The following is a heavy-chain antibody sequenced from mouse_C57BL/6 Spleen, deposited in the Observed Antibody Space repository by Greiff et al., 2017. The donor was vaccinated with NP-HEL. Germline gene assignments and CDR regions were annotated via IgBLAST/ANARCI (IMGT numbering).Heavy chain of an antibody. CDR3: ASTYDYDHEEFAY. Sequence: QVQLKQSGAELARPGASVKLSCKASGYTFTSYGISWVKQRTGQGLEWIGEIYPRSGNTYYNEKFKDKATLTADKSSSTAYMELRSLTSEDSAVYFCASTYDYDHEEFAYWGQGTLVTVSA. J-gene: IGHJ3*01. D-gene: IGHD2-4*01. CDR2: IYPRSGNT. CDR1: GYTFTSYG. V-gene: IGHV1-81*01.